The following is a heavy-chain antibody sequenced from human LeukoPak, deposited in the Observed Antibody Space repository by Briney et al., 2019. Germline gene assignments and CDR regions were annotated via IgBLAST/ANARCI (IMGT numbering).Heavy chain of an antibody. D-gene: IGHD3-16*01. V-gene: IGHV3-9*01. CDR3: AKDSGGAEGLFDY. J-gene: IGHJ4*02. CDR1: GFTFDDYA. CDR2: ISWNSGSI. Sequence: GGSLRLSCAASGFTFDDYAMHWVRQAPGKGLEWVSGISWNSGSIGYADSVKGRFTISRDNAKNSLYLQMNSLRAEDTALYYCAKDSGGAEGLFDYWGQGTLVTVSS.